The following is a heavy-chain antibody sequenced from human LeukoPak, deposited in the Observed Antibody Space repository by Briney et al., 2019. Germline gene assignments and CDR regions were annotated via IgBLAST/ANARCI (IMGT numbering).Heavy chain of an antibody. CDR2: IYYSGST. CDR1: GGSISSYY. D-gene: IGHD3-9*01. J-gene: IGHJ5*02. Sequence: PSETLSLTCTVSGGSISSYYWSWIRQPPRKGLEWIGYIYYSGSTNYNPSLKSRVTISVDTSKNQFSLKLSSVTAADTAVYYCARDLYDILTGYGWFDPWGQGTLVTVSS. V-gene: IGHV4-59*01. CDR3: ARDLYDILTGYGWFDP.